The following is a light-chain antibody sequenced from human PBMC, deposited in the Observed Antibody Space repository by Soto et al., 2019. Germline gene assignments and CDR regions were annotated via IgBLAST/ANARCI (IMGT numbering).Light chain of an antibody. CDR3: QQVNSYPIT. V-gene: IGKV1-9*01. J-gene: IGKJ5*01. Sequence: DLQLTQSPSFLSASVGDRVTITCRASQGISSHLAWYQQKPGKAPKLLIYAASTLQSGVPSRFSGSGSGTEFTLTISILQSEDFATYYCQQVNSYPITFGQGTRLEIK. CDR2: AAS. CDR1: QGISSH.